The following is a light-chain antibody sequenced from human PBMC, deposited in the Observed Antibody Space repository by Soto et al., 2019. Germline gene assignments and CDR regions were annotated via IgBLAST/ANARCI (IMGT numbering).Light chain of an antibody. Sequence: DIQMTKSPSTMSASVGDRVTITCRALQSISSWLAWYQQKPGKAPKLLIYDASSLESGVPSRFSGSGSGTEFTPTISSLQPDDFATYYCQQYNSYLYTFGQGTTLEIK. J-gene: IGKJ2*01. V-gene: IGKV1-5*01. CDR2: DAS. CDR1: QSISSW. CDR3: QQYNSYLYT.